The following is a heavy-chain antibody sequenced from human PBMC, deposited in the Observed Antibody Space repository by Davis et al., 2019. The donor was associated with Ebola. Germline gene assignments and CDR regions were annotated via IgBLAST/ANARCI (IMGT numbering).Heavy chain of an antibody. CDR2: IIPIFGTA. Sequence: SVKVSCKASGGTFSSYAISWVRQAPGQGLEWMGGIIPIFGTANYAQKFQGRVTITADESTSTAYMELSSLKSEDTAVYYCARGIAAGRWTGAYYYYYGMDVWGQGTTVTVSS. CDR3: ARGIAAGRWTGAYYYYYGMDV. D-gene: IGHD6-25*01. J-gene: IGHJ6*02. V-gene: IGHV1-69*13. CDR1: GGTFSSYA.